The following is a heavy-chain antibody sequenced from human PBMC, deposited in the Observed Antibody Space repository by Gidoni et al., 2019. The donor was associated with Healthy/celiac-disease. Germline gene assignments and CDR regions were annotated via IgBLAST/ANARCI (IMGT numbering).Heavy chain of an antibody. V-gene: IGHV4-59*01. CDR1: GGSISSYY. Sequence: QVQLQESGPGLVKPSETLSLTCTVSGGSISSYYWSWIRQPPGKGLEWIGYIYYSGSTNYNPSLKSRVTISVDTSKNQFSLKLSSVTAADTAVYYCASAYYYDSSYFDYWGQGTLVTVSS. J-gene: IGHJ4*02. CDR3: ASAYYYDSSYFDY. CDR2: IYYSGST. D-gene: IGHD3-22*01.